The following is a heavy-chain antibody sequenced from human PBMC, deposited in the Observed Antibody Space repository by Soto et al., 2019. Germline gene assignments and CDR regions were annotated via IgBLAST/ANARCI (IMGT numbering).Heavy chain of an antibody. CDR2: IYYSGST. Sequence: SETQSLTCPVSGGSISSHYWSWIRQPPGKGLEWIGYIYYSGSTNYNPSLKSRVTISVDRSKNQFSLKLSSVTAADTAVYYCARVPGPWGQGTLVTVSS. J-gene: IGHJ5*02. CDR3: ARVPGP. CDR1: GGSISSHY. V-gene: IGHV4-59*11.